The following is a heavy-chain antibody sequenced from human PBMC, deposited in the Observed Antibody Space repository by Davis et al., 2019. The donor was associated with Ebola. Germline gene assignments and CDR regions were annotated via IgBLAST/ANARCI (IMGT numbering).Heavy chain of an antibody. Sequence: GESLKISCAASGFTFSNYCMSWVRQAPGKGLEWVAVISYDGSNKYYADSVKGRFTISRDNSKNTLYLQMNSLRAEDTAVYYCAKGMLLTSVLYGMDVWGQGTTVTVSS. D-gene: IGHD1-26*01. V-gene: IGHV3-30*18. CDR3: AKGMLLTSVLYGMDV. CDR1: GFTFSNYC. J-gene: IGHJ6*02. CDR2: ISYDGSNK.